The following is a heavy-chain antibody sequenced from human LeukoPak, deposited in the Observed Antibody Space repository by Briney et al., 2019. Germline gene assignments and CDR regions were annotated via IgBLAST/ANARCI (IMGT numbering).Heavy chain of an antibody. D-gene: IGHD2-2*01. CDR1: GFTFSNYA. CDR3: AKRGYCGSSSCTAYFDY. V-gene: IGHV3-23*01. J-gene: IGHJ4*02. Sequence: SGGSLRLSCAASGFTFSNYAMSWVRQAPGKGLEWVSSISSSGAATYYADSVKGRVTISRDTSKNTVYLQMSSLRAEDTAVYYCAKRGYCGSSSCTAYFDYWGQGTLVTVSS. CDR2: ISSSGAAT.